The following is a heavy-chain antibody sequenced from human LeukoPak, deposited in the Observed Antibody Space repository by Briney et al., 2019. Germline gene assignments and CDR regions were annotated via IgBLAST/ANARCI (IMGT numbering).Heavy chain of an antibody. CDR3: ATHHEHDGYSRGWVDS. D-gene: IGHD6-19*01. V-gene: IGHV5-51*01. CDR1: GYTFTTYW. J-gene: IGHJ4*02. Sequence: GESLKISCKGSGYTFTTYWISWVRQMPGKGLEWVGIIYPGNSDTTYSPSFQGHVTISVDKSISTAYLQWSSLKASDTAMYYCATHHEHDGYSRGWVDSWGQGTLVTVSS. CDR2: IYPGNSDT.